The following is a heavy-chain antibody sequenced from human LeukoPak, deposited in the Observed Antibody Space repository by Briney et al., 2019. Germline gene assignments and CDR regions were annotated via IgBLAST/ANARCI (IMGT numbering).Heavy chain of an antibody. CDR1: GFTFSSYS. Sequence: GGSLRLSCAASGFTFSSYSMNWVRQAPGKGLEWVSSISSSSSYIYYADSVKGRFTISRDNAKNSLYLQMNSLRAEDTAVYYCARDSRVARAYYGMDVWGQGTTVTVS. CDR2: ISSSSSYI. D-gene: IGHD2-15*01. V-gene: IGHV3-21*01. CDR3: ARDSRVARAYYGMDV. J-gene: IGHJ6*02.